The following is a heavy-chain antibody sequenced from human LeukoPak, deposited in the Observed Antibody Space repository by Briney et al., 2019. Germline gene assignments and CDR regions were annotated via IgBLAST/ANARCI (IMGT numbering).Heavy chain of an antibody. D-gene: IGHD6-19*01. Sequence: SQTLSLTCAVYGGSFSGYYWSWVRQPPGKGLEWIGEINHIGSTNYNPPLKSRVTLSVDTSKNQFSLKLSSVTAADTAVYYCARGPGIAVAVDYWGQGTLVTVSS. CDR3: ARGPGIAVAVDY. CDR2: INHIGST. V-gene: IGHV4-34*01. J-gene: IGHJ4*02. CDR1: GGSFSGYY.